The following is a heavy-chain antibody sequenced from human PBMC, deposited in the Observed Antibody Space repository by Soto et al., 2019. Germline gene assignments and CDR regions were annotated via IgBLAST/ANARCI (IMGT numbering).Heavy chain of an antibody. V-gene: IGHV3-33*01. CDR3: ARDIAYCGGDCYPLYYYGMDV. CDR2: IWYDGSNK. CDR1: GFTFSSYG. D-gene: IGHD2-21*02. J-gene: IGHJ6*02. Sequence: QVQLVESGGGVVQPGRSLRLSCAASGFTFSSYGMHWVRQAPGKGLEWVAVIWYDGSNKYYADSVKGRFTISRDNSKNTLYLQMNSLRAEDTAVYYCARDIAYCGGDCYPLYYYGMDVWGQGTTVTVSS.